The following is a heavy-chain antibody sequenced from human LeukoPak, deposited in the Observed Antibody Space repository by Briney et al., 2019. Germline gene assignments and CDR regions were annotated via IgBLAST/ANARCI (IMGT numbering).Heavy chain of an antibody. CDR1: GGTFSSYA. V-gene: IGHV1-46*01. Sequence: ASVKVSCKASGGTFSSYAISWVRQAPGQGLEWMGIINPSGGSTSYAQKFQGRVTMTRDTSTSTVYMELSSLRSEDTAVYYCAREGDIAARLDYWGQGTLVTVSS. CDR3: AREGDIAARLDY. J-gene: IGHJ4*02. D-gene: IGHD6-6*01. CDR2: INPSGGST.